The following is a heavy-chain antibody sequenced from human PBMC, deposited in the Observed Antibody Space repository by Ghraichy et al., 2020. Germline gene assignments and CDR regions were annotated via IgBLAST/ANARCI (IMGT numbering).Heavy chain of an antibody. CDR3: ATSSGGDCYLPFDY. V-gene: IGHV3-7*01. Sequence: LSLTCAASGFTFSSYCMSWVRQAPGKGLEWVANIKQDGSEKNYVDAVKGRFTISRDNAKNSLYLQVNSLRAEDTAVYYCATSSGGDCYLPFDYWGQGTLVTVSS. D-gene: IGHD2-21*01. CDR1: GFTFSSYC. J-gene: IGHJ4*02. CDR2: IKQDGSEK.